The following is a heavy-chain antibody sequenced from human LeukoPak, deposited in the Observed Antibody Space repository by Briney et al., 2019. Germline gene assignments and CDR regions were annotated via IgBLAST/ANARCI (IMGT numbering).Heavy chain of an antibody. V-gene: IGHV4-34*01. J-gene: IGHJ5*02. CDR1: GGSFSGYY. CDR3: ARHPGGTMIVMT. D-gene: IGHD3-22*01. Sequence: PSETLSLTCAVYGGSFSGYYWSWIRQPPGKGLEWIGEINHSGSTNYNPSLKSRVTISVDTSKNQFSLKLSSVTAADTAVYYCARHPGGTMIVMTWGQGTLVTVSS. CDR2: INHSGST.